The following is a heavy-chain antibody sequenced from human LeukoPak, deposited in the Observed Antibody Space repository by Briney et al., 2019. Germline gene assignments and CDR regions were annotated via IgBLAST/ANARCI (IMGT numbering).Heavy chain of an antibody. D-gene: IGHD2-2*01. CDR3: ARDGSRAGYFDY. J-gene: IGHJ4*02. CDR2: IIPIFGTA. CDR1: GGTFSSYA. Sequence: SVKVSCKASGGTFSSYAISWVRQAPGQGLEWMGGIIPIFGTANYAQKFQGRVTITADESTSTAYMELSSLRSEDTAVYYCARDGSRAGYFDYWGQGTLVTVSS. V-gene: IGHV1-69*13.